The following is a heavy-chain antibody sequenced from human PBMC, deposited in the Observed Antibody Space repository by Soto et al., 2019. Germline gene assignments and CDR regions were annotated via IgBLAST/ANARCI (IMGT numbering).Heavy chain of an antibody. CDR3: ARGRVVPAAMRGSLSPYDY. Sequence: QVQLQQWGAGLLKPSETLSLTCAVYGGSFSGYYWSWIRKPPGKGLEWIGEINHSGSTNYNPSLKSRVTISVDPSKNQFSLKLSSVTAADTAVYYCARGRVVPAAMRGSLSPYDYWGQGTLVTVSS. CDR2: INHSGST. J-gene: IGHJ4*02. CDR1: GGSFSGYY. V-gene: IGHV4-34*01. D-gene: IGHD2-2*01.